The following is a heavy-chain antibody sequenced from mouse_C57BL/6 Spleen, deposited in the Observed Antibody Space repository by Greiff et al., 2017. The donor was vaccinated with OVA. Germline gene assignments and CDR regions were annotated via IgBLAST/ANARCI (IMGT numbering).Heavy chain of an antibody. CDR2: IDPSDSET. CDR1: GYTFTSSW. CDR3: ARPYYSNWDFAY. J-gene: IGHJ3*01. Sequence: QVQLQQPGAELVRPGSSVTLSCKASGYTFTSSWMHWVKQRPIQGLDWIGNIDPSDSETHYNQKFQDKATLTADKSSSTAYMQLSSLTSEDSAVYYCARPYYSNWDFAYWGQGTLVTVSA. V-gene: IGHV1-52*01. D-gene: IGHD2-5*01.